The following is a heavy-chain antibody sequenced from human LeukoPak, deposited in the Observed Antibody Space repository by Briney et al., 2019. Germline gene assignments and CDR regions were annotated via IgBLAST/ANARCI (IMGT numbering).Heavy chain of an antibody. CDR1: GFTFSSYW. CDR2: IKQDGSEK. D-gene: IGHD5-18*01. CDR3: AKGDKPVIAMVKFDY. J-gene: IGHJ4*02. Sequence: GGSLRLSCAASGFTFSSYWMSWVRQAPGKGLEWVANIKQDGSEKYYVDSMKGRFTISRDNSKNTLYMQMNSLRAEDTAVYYCAKGDKPVIAMVKFDYWGQGTLVTVSS. V-gene: IGHV3-7*03.